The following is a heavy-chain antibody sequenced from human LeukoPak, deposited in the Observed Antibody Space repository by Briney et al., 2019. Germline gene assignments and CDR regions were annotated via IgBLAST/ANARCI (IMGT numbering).Heavy chain of an antibody. CDR2: IIPIFGTA. CDR3: ARGPNPRGSKKIDY. CDR1: GGTFSSYA. D-gene: IGHD1-26*01. J-gene: IGHJ4*02. V-gene: IGHV1-69*06. Sequence: ASVKVSCKASGGTFSSYAISWVRQAPGQGLEWMGGIIPIFGTANYAQKFQGRVTITADKSTSTAYMELSSLRSEDTAVYYCARGPNPRGSKKIDYWGQGTLVTVSS.